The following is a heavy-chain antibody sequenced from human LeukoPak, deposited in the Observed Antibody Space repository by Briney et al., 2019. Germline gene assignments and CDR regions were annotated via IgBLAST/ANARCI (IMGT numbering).Heavy chain of an antibody. CDR2: IYTSGST. CDR1: GGSISSYY. V-gene: IGHV4-4*07. D-gene: IGHD3-9*01. CDR3: ASGGAPYYDILTGDMRGGFDY. J-gene: IGHJ4*02. Sequence: SETLSLTCTVSGGSISSYYWSWIRQPAGKGLEWIGRIYTSGSTNYNPSLKSRVTMPVDTSKNQFSLKLSSVTAADTAVYYCASGGAPYYDILTGDMRGGFDYWGQGTLVTVSS.